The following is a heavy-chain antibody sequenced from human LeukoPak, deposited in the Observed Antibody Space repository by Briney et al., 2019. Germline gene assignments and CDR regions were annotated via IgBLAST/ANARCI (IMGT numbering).Heavy chain of an antibody. V-gene: IGHV4-59*02. Sequence: SETLSLTCTVSGGSVSGYYWNWIRQPPGEGLEWIGFIHYSGLTVYSPSLQSRVTMSVDTSRNQFSLDLSSVTAADTALYYCARDPPEDEWDSLDSWGQGILVTVSS. J-gene: IGHJ4*02. CDR1: GGSVSGYY. CDR2: IHYSGLT. D-gene: IGHD1-26*01. CDR3: ARDPPEDEWDSLDS.